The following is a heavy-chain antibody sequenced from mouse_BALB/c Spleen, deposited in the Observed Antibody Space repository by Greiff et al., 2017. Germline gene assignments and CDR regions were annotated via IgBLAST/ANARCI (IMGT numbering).Heavy chain of an antibody. CDR2: IYPSDSYT. J-gene: IGHJ2*01. Sequence: QVQLQQSGAELVRPGASVKLSCKASGYTFTSYWINWVKQRPGQGLEWIGNIYPSDSYTNYNQKFKDKATLTVDKSSSTAYMQLSSPTSEDSAVYYCTRGSYYGNYGYWGQGTTLTVSS. D-gene: IGHD2-1*01. V-gene: IGHV1-69*02. CDR3: TRGSYYGNYGY. CDR1: GYTFTSYW.